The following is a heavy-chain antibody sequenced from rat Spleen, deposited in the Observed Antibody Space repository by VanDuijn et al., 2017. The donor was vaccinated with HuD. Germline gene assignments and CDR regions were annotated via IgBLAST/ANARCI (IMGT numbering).Heavy chain of an antibody. D-gene: IGHD1-12*01. CDR3: ARHSYAPMYVMDA. CDR2: ITNASGGT. J-gene: IGHJ4*01. CDR1: GFTFNYYW. V-gene: IGHV5-31*01. Sequence: EVQLVESGGGLVQPGRSLKLSCVTSGFTFNYYWMTWIRQAPGKGLEWVASITNASGGTHYPDSVKGRFTSSRDIAKSTLYLQMNRLRSEDTATYYCARHSYAPMYVMDAWGQGASVTVSS.